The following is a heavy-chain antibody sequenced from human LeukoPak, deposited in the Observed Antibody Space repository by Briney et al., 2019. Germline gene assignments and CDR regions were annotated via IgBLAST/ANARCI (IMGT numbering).Heavy chain of an antibody. J-gene: IGHJ4*02. CDR3: ARVGYYDSSGYYYRLDY. V-gene: IGHV4-34*01. Sequence: SETLSLTCAVYGGSFRGYYWSWIRQPPGKGLEWIGEINHSGSTNYNPSLKSRVTISVDTSKNQISLKLSSVTAADTAVYYCARVGYYDSSGYYYRLDYWGQGTLVTVSS. CDR1: GGSFRGYY. D-gene: IGHD3-22*01. CDR2: INHSGST.